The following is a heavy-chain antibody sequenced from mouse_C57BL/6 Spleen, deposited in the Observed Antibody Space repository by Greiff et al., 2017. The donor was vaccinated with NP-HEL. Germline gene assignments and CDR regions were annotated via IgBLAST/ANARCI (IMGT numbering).Heavy chain of an antibody. CDR3: ARHEECY. J-gene: IGHJ3*01. CDR2: ISSGGSYT. Sequence: EVHLVESGGDLVKPGGSLKLSCAASGFTFSSYGMSWVRQTPDKRLEWVATISSGGSYTYYPDSVKGRFTISRDNAKNTLYLQMSSLKSEDTAMYYCARHEECYWGQGTLVTVSA. V-gene: IGHV5-6*01. CDR1: GFTFSSYG.